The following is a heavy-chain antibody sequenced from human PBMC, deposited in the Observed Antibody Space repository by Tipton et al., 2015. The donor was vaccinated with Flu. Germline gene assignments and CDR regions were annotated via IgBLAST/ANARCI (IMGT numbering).Heavy chain of an antibody. V-gene: IGHV4-34*01. D-gene: IGHD6-19*01. J-gene: IGHJ4*02. CDR1: GGSFSGYY. CDR2: INHSGST. Sequence: GLVKPSETLSLTCAVYGGSFSGYYWSWIRQPPGKGLEWIGEINHSGSTNYNPSLKSRVTISVDTSKNQFSLKLSSVTAADTAVYYCARRQWLADFDYWGQGTLVTVSS. CDR3: ARRQWLADFDY.